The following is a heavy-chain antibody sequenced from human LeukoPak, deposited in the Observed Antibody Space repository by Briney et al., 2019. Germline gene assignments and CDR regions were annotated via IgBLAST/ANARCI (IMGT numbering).Heavy chain of an antibody. Sequence: ASVKVSCKASGYTFTSYDINWVRQATGQGLEWMGWMNPNSGNTGYAQKFQGRVTITRNTSISTAYMELSSLRSEDTVVYYCARGLVWSGLLLVLWGQGTLVTVSS. CDR2: MNPNSGNT. CDR3: ARGLVWSGLLLVL. D-gene: IGHD3-3*01. J-gene: IGHJ4*02. CDR1: GYTFTSYD. V-gene: IGHV1-8*03.